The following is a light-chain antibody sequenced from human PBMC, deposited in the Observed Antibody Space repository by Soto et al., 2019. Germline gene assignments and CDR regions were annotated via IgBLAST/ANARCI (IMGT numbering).Light chain of an antibody. Sequence: DIQMTQSPSTVSASVGDRVTITCRASQSIDSWLAWFQQKPGKAPKVLISKASTLESGVPSRFSGSASGTEFTLTICSLQTEDFATYYCQHYAGNSPWTFGQGTKVEIK. CDR1: QSIDSW. J-gene: IGKJ1*01. CDR3: QHYAGNSPWT. V-gene: IGKV1-5*03. CDR2: KAS.